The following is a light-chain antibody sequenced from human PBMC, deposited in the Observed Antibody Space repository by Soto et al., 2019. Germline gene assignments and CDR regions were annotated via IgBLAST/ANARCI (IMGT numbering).Light chain of an antibody. CDR3: CSYAGTYTRFV. CDR1: SSDVGGYNY. CDR2: EVS. V-gene: IGLV2-8*01. J-gene: IGLJ1*01. Sequence: QSALTQPPSASGSPGQSVTISCTGTSSDVGGYNYVSWYQQHPGKAPKLIIYEVSQRPSGVPDRFSGSKSGNAASLTVSGLQAEDVSDYYCCSYAGTYTRFVSVPGTMVPAL.